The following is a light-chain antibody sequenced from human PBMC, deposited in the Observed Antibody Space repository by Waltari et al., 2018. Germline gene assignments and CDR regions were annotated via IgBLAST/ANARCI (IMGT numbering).Light chain of an antibody. CDR1: QSVTRA. CDR3: QHYLRLPVT. CDR2: GAS. V-gene: IGKV3-20*01. Sequence: EIVLTQSPGTLSLSPGESATLSCRTSQSVTRALAWYQQKPGQAPRLLIYGASNRATGIPDRFSGSGSGTDFSLTISSPEPEDFAVYYCQHYLRLPVTFGQGTKVEVK. J-gene: IGKJ1*01.